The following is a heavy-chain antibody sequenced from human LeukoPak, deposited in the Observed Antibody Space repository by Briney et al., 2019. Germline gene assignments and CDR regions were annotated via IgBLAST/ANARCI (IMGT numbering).Heavy chain of an antibody. CDR1: GYTFTSYY. CDR3: ARYCSGGSCYAGD. J-gene: IGHJ4*02. CDR2: INPNSGGT. Sequence: ASVKVSCKASGYTFTSYYMHWVRQAPGQGLEWMGWINPNSGGTNYAQKFQGRVTMTRDTSISTAYMELSRLRSDDTAVYYCARYCSGGSCYAGDWGQGTLVTVSS. V-gene: IGHV1-2*02. D-gene: IGHD2-15*01.